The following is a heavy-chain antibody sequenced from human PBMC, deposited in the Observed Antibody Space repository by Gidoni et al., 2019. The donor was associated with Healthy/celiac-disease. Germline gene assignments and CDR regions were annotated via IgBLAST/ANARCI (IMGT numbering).Heavy chain of an antibody. J-gene: IGHJ2*01. CDR3: ARVPNLTDWYFDL. CDR1: GGTFSIYA. CDR2: LLPIFGTA. V-gene: IGHV1-69*01. D-gene: IGHD3-9*01. Sequence: QVQLVQSGAEGTKPGSSVQVSCNVSGGTFSIYALSWVRQAPGQGLEWMGGLLPIFGTANYAQKFQGRVTITADESTSTAYMELSSLRSEDTAVYYCARVPNLTDWYFDLWGRGTLVTVSS.